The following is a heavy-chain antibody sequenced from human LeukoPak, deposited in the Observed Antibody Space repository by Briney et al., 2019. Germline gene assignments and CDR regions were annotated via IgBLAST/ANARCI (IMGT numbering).Heavy chain of an antibody. CDR3: AKDQGKDIVVVPAAIDY. Sequence: GGSLRLSCAASGFTFSNYGMHWVRQAPGKGLEWVAIISYDGSNKYYADSVKGRFTISRDNSKDTLYLQMNSLRAEDTAVYYCAKDQGKDIVVVPAAIDYWGQGTLVTVSS. CDR2: ISYDGSNK. V-gene: IGHV3-30*18. CDR1: GFTFSNYG. J-gene: IGHJ4*02. D-gene: IGHD2-2*01.